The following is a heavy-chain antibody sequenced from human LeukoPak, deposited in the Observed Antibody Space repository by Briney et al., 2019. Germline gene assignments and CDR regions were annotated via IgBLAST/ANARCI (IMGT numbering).Heavy chain of an antibody. CDR2: INHSGST. CDR3: ARLAFGVGRPPSYNYMDV. CDR1: GGSFSGYY. J-gene: IGHJ6*03. D-gene: IGHD3-3*01. V-gene: IGHV4-34*01. Sequence: PSETLSLTCAVYGGSFSGYYWSWIRQPPGKGLEWIGEINHSGSTNYNPSLKSRVTISVDTSKNQFSLKLSSVTAADTAVYYCARLAFGVGRPPSYNYMDVWGKGTTVTVSS.